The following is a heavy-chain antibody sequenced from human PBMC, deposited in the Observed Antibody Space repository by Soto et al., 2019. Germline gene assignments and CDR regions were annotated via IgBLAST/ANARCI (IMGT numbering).Heavy chain of an antibody. Sequence: EVQLLESGGGLVQPGGSLRLSCAASGFTFSNYAMSWVRQAPGKGLEWVSAISGSGGSTYYADSVKGRFTISRDNSKNKLFLQMNSLRAEDTAVYYCAKDRYCSGGSCYSEWAFDIWGQGTMGTGSS. D-gene: IGHD2-15*01. V-gene: IGHV3-23*01. CDR3: AKDRYCSGGSCYSEWAFDI. CDR2: ISGSGGST. J-gene: IGHJ3*02. CDR1: GFTFSNYA.